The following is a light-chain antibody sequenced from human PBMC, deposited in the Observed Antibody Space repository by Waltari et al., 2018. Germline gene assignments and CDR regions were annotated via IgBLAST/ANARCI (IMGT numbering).Light chain of an antibody. CDR1: QGISNY. J-gene: IGKJ3*01. V-gene: IGKV1-27*01. CDR2: AAS. Sequence: DIQMTQSPSSLSASVGDRVTIPCRASQGISNYLAWYQQKPGKVPKLLIYAASTLHSGVPSRFSGSGSETDFTLTISSLQPEDVATYYCQKYDSAPFTFGPGTTVDIK. CDR3: QKYDSAPFT.